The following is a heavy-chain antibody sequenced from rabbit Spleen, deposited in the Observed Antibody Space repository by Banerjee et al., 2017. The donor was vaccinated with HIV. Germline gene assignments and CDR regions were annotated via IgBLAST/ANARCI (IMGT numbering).Heavy chain of an antibody. Sequence: QEQLVESGGGLVKPEGSLKLSCTASGFSFSDRDVMCWVRQAPGKGLEWVSCIAGSGSGFAYSATWAKGRFTCSKTSSTTVTLQMTSLTVADTATYFCARDTGSSFSSYGMDLWGPGTLVTVS. V-gene: IGHV1S45*01. D-gene: IGHD8-1*01. CDR3: ARDTGSSFSSYGMDL. CDR1: GFSFSDRDV. J-gene: IGHJ6*01. CDR2: IAGSGSGFA.